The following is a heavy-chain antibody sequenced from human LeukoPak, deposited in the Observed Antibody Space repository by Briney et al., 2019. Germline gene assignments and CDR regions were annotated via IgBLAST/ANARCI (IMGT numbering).Heavy chain of an antibody. Sequence: ASVKVSCKASGYTFTGYYMHWLRLAPGQGLEWMGWINPNSGATNYAQEFQGRVTMTRDTSISTAYMELSWLRSDDTAVYYCARVPTYKEPGGNWFDPWGQGTLVTVSS. J-gene: IGHJ5*02. CDR1: GYTFTGYY. V-gene: IGHV1-2*02. D-gene: IGHD1-14*01. CDR3: ARVPTYKEPGGNWFDP. CDR2: INPNSGAT.